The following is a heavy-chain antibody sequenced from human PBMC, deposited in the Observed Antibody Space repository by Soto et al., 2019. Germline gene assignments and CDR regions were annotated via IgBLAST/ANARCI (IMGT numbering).Heavy chain of an antibody. J-gene: IGHJ3*02. D-gene: IGHD2-2*01. Sequence: ASVKVSCKASGYTFTSYYMHWVRQAPGQGLEWMGIINPSGGSTSYAQKFQGRVTMTRDTSTSTVYVELSSLRSEATAVYYCAREGIVVVPAAMGHDAFAIWGQGTMVTVSS. CDR2: INPSGGST. V-gene: IGHV1-46*01. CDR3: AREGIVVVPAAMGHDAFAI. CDR1: GYTFTSYY.